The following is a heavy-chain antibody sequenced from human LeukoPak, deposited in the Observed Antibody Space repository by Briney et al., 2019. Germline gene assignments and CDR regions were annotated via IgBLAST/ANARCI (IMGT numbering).Heavy chain of an antibody. J-gene: IGHJ5*02. CDR3: ARQALRVPAAPYNWFDP. D-gene: IGHD2-2*01. V-gene: IGHV4-59*08. Sequence: SETLSLTCAVYGGSFSGYYWSWIRQPPGKGLEWIGYIYYSGSTNYNPSLKSRVTISVDTSKNQFSLKLSSVTAADTAVHYCARQALRVPAAPYNWFDPWGQGTLVTVSS. CDR1: GGSFSGYY. CDR2: IYYSGST.